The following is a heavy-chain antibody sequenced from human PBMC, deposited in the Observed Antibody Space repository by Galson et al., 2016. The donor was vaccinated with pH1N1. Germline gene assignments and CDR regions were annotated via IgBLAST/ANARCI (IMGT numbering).Heavy chain of an antibody. Sequence: SVKVSGKASGYTFASYAINWVRQVPGQGLEWMGWIHTTTGDPSYGQGFTGRFLFSLDTSVTTAYLQISSLKTEDAAVYYCARESYRCSGGSCYFDSWGQGTLVTVSS. J-gene: IGHJ4*02. CDR2: IHTTTGDP. D-gene: IGHD2-15*01. CDR1: GYTFASYA. V-gene: IGHV7-4-1*02. CDR3: ARESYRCSGGSCYFDS.